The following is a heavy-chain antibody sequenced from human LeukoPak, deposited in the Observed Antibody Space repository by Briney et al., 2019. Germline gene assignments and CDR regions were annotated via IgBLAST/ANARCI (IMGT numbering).Heavy chain of an antibody. V-gene: IGHV4-59*01. CDR3: ARQAQNGDLNH. CDR2: IYYSGST. CDR1: GGSISSYY. J-gene: IGHJ5*02. D-gene: IGHD4-17*01. Sequence: PSETLSLTCTVSGGSISSYYWSWIRQPPGKGLEWIGYIYYSGSTNYNPSLKSRVTISVDTSKNQFSLKLSSVTAADTAVYYCARQAQNGDLNHWGQGTLVTVSS.